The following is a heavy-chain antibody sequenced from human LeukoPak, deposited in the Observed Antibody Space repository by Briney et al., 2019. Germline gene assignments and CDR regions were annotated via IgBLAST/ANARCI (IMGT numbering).Heavy chain of an antibody. V-gene: IGHV4-34*01. J-gene: IGHJ4*02. D-gene: IGHD2-2*01. CDR3: ASYISTPSRRNLDC. CDR1: GGSFSGYY. CDR2: INHSGST. Sequence: SETLSLTCAVYGGSFSGYYWSWIRQPPGKGPEWIGEINHSGSTNYNPSLKSRVTISVDTSKNQFSLKLSSVTAADTAVYYCASYISTPSRRNLDCWGQGTLVTVSS.